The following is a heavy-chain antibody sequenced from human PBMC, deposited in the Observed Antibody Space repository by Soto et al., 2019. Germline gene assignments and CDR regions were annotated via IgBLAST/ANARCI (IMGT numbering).Heavy chain of an antibody. D-gene: IGHD2-2*01. J-gene: IGHJ5*02. V-gene: IGHV1-2*02. Sequence: ASVKVSCKASGYIFTGYYMNWVRQAPGHGLEWMGWINPNSGGTNYAQNFQGRVTMTTDTSINPAYMELSRLRSDDTAVYYCARPYCSSNSCHNFFDPWGQGTQVTVSS. CDR1: GYIFTGYY. CDR3: ARPYCSSNSCHNFFDP. CDR2: INPNSGGT.